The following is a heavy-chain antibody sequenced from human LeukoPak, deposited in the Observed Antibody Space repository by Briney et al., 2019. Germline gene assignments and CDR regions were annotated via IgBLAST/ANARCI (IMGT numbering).Heavy chain of an antibody. Sequence: ASVKVSCKASGYTFTSYDINWVRQATGQGLEWMGWMNPNSGNTGYAQKFQGRVTMTRNTSISTAYMELSSLRSEDTAVYYCARVPSFYYDFWSGYVGGLDYWGQGTLVTVSS. J-gene: IGHJ4*02. D-gene: IGHD3-3*01. CDR2: MNPNSGNT. V-gene: IGHV1-8*01. CDR1: GYTFTSYD. CDR3: ARVPSFYYDFWSGYVGGLDY.